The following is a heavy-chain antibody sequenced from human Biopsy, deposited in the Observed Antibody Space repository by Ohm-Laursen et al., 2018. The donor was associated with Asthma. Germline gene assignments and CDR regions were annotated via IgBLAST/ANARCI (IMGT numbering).Heavy chain of an antibody. Sequence: SVKVSCKASGYPFTDYYVHWVRQAPGQGLEWMGGLIPVHGKTDHAQMFEGRVTITADESTSTAYMELSSLSSEDTAVYYCARGYSGADRIVYYYSGLEVWGQGTTVTVSS. D-gene: IGHD5-12*01. V-gene: IGHV1-69*10. CDR2: LIPVHGKT. J-gene: IGHJ6*02. CDR3: ARGYSGADRIVYYYSGLEV. CDR1: GYPFTDYY.